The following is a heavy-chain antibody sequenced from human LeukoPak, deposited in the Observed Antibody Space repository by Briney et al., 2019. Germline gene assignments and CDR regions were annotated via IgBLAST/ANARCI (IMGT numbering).Heavy chain of an antibody. CDR1: GGSFSAYY. V-gene: IGHV4-59*01. CDR3: ARRSAMVNNWFDP. D-gene: IGHD5-18*01. J-gene: IGHJ5*02. Sequence: SETLSLTCAVFGGSFSAYYWSWIRQPPGKGLEWIGYIYYSGSTNYNPSLKSRVTISVDTSKNQFSLKLSSVTAADTAVYYCARRSAMVNNWFDPWGQGTLVTVSS. CDR2: IYYSGST.